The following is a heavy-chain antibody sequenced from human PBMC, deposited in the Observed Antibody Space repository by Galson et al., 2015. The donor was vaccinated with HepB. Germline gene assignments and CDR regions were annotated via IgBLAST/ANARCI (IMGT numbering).Heavy chain of an antibody. CDR1: GFTFSTYG. Sequence: SLRLSCAVSGFTFSTYGMHWVRQAPGKGLEWVAFISNDGTNKNYVDSVKGRFTISRDNSKNTLYLQMNSLRAGDTAVYYCAKDIRYYGLGSYWYWGQGTLVTVSS. J-gene: IGHJ4*02. CDR2: ISNDGTNK. D-gene: IGHD3-10*01. CDR3: AKDIRYYGLGSYWY. V-gene: IGHV3-30*18.